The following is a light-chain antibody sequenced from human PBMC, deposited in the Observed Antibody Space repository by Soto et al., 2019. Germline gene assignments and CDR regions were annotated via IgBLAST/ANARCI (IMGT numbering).Light chain of an antibody. J-gene: IGKJ5*01. CDR1: QSISGW. CDR3: QQRSNWPPKIT. V-gene: IGKV1-5*03. CDR2: KAS. Sequence: DIQMTQSPSTLSASVGDRVTITCRASQSISGWLAWHQQKPGKAPKLLIYKASTLKRGVPSRFSGSGSGTEFTLTISSLEPEDFAVYYCQQRSNWPPKITFGQGTRLEIK.